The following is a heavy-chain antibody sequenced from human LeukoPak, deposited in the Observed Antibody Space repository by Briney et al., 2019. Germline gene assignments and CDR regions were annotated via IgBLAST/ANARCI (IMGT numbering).Heavy chain of an antibody. V-gene: IGHV3-7*01. D-gene: IGHD4-17*01. CDR2: IKQDGSEK. CDR3: TMSTVNDY. Sequence: GGSLRLSCAASGFTFSAYWMTWVRQAPGKGLEWVANIKQDGSEKYYVDSVKGRFTISRDNAKNSLYLQMDSLRDEDTAIYYCTMSTVNDYWGQGTLVTVSS. J-gene: IGHJ4*02. CDR1: GFTFSAYW.